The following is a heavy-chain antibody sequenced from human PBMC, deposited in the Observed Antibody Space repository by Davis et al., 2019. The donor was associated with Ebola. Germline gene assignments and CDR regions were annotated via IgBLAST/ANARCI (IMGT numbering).Heavy chain of an antibody. CDR3: TTIPSYGLAPGYYGMDV. Sequence: GESLKISCAASGFTFSSYAMNWVRQAPGKGLEWVGRIKSKTDGGTTDYAAPVKGRFTISRDDSKNTLYLQMNSLKTEDTAVYYCTTIPSYGLAPGYYGMDVWGQGTTVTVSS. CDR2: IKSKTDGGTT. V-gene: IGHV3-15*07. D-gene: IGHD6-25*01. J-gene: IGHJ6*02. CDR1: GFTFSSYA.